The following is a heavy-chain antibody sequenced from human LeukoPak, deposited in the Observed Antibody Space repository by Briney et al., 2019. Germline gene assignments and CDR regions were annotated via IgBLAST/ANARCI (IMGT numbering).Heavy chain of an antibody. V-gene: IGHV1-2*02. J-gene: IGHJ5*02. CDR1: GYTFTGYY. Sequence: ASVKVSCKASGYTFTGYYMHWVRQAPGQGLEWMGWINPNSSGTNYAQKFQGRVTMTRDTSISTAYMELSRLRSDDTAVYYCARDHYDSSGYFNWLDPWGQGTLVTVSS. CDR3: ARDHYDSSGYFNWLDP. CDR2: INPNSSGT. D-gene: IGHD3-22*01.